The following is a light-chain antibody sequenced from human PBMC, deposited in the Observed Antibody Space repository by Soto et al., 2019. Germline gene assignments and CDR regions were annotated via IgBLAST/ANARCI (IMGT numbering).Light chain of an antibody. CDR2: AAS. CDR1: QSISRS. J-gene: IGKJ1*01. V-gene: IGKV1-39*01. CDR3: QQSYSALVA. Sequence: FQMTKSPSSLSASVGDRVTITCRATQSISRSLNWYQQKPGKAPELLIYAASSLQSGVPSRFSGSGSGTDFTLTISSLQPEDSATYYCQQSYSALVAFGQGTKVDI.